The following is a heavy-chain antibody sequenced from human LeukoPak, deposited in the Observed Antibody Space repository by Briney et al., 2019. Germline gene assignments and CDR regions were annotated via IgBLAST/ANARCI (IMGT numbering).Heavy chain of an antibody. J-gene: IGHJ3*02. Sequence: SETLSLTCTVSGGSISSSSYYWGWIRQPPGKGLEWIGSIYYSGSTYYNPSLKSRVTISVDRSKNQFSLKLSSVTAADTAVYYCARDGGTTVDAFDIWGQGTMVTVSS. CDR1: GGSISSSSYY. D-gene: IGHD1-1*01. V-gene: IGHV4-39*07. CDR2: IYYSGST. CDR3: ARDGGTTVDAFDI.